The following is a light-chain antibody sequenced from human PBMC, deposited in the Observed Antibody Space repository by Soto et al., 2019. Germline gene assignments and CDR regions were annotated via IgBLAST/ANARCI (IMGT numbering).Light chain of an antibody. CDR1: GSNIGNNY. CDR2: ENN. Sequence: QSVLTQPPSVSAAPGQKVTIPCSGSGSNIGNNYVSWYQQLPGTAPKLLIYENNKRPSGIPDRFSGSKSGTSATLGITGLQTGDEADYHCGTWDSSLSAVVFGGGTKVTVL. V-gene: IGLV1-51*02. CDR3: GTWDSSLSAVV. J-gene: IGLJ2*01.